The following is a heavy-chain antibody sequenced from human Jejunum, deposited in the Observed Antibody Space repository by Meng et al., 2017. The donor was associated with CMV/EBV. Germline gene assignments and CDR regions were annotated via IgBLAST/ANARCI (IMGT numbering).Heavy chain of an antibody. J-gene: IGHJ4*02. CDR1: EFTFDTYG. V-gene: IGHV3-21*03. CDR2: ISISSYT. D-gene: IGHD4-23*01. CDR3: ARVVKGGNYLEY. Sequence: ATSEFTFDTYGMSWVRQATGKELGWVSSISISSYTYYADSVKGRFTISRDNAKNSLYLQMNSLRAEDTAVYYCARVVKGGNYLEYWGQGTLVTVSS.